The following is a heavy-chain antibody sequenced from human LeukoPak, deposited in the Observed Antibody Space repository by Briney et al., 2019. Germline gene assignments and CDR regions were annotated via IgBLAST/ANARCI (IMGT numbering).Heavy chain of an antibody. V-gene: IGHV4-61*02. J-gene: IGHJ3*02. CDR1: GGSINIGDYH. CDR2: IYITGST. Sequence: SETLSLTCTVSGGSINIGDYHWSWIPLPAGKGLEWIGRIYITGSTNYNPSLKSRVTMSVDTSKNQFSLRLNSMTAADTAVYYCARGSPVEAFDIWGRGTMVTVSS. CDR3: ARGSPVEAFDI. D-gene: IGHD5-24*01.